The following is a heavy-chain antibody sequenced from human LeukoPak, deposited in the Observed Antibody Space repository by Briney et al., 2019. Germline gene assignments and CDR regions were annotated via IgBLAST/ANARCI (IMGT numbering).Heavy chain of an antibody. CDR1: GFTFSAFG. D-gene: IGHD6-19*01. CDR3: ARGGGWYDYGMDV. V-gene: IGHV3-53*01. Sequence: GGSLRLSCAASGFTFSAFGMNWVRQAPGKGLEWVSVIYSGGSTYYADSVKGRFTISRDNSKNTLYLQMNSLRAEDTAVYYCARGGGWYDYGMDVWGQGTTVTVSS. J-gene: IGHJ6*02. CDR2: IYSGGST.